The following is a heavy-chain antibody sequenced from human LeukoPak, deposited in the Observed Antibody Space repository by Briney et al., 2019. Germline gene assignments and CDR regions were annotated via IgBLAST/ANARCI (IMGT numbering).Heavy chain of an antibody. CDR3: ECLDSGYDLPYYFDY. V-gene: IGHV1-69*06. CDR1: VWTFNNYA. D-gene: IGHD5-12*01. Sequence: SVKLSCNASVWTFNNYAINWLRQAPGQGLESMGGIIPIFGTTNYAQKFQGRVTITADKSTSTAYMEMSSLRSEDTAVYYCECLDSGYDLPYYFDYWGQGTLVTVSS. CDR2: IIPIFGTT. J-gene: IGHJ4*02.